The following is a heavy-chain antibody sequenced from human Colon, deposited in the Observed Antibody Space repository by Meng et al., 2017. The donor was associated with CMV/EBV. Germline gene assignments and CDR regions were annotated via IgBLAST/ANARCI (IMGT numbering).Heavy chain of an antibody. CDR1: GFSFSNYA. Sequence: GGSLRLSCEGSGFSFSNYAMNWVRQAPGKGLEWVSSITTSGDFVFYADSVRGRFVISRDNAKNSLYLQMNSLRAEDTAVYYCARGPDYGDFDYWGQGTLVTVSS. J-gene: IGHJ4*02. V-gene: IGHV3-21*04. CDR3: ARGPDYGDFDY. CDR2: ITTSGDFV. D-gene: IGHD4-17*01.